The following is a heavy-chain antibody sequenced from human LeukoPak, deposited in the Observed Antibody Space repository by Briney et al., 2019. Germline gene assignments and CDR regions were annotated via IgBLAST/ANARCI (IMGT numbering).Heavy chain of an antibody. V-gene: IGHV3-53*01. D-gene: IGHD2-15*01. CDR1: GFTVSHNY. Sequence: GGSLRLSCAASGFTVSHNYMSWVRQAPGKGLEWVSVIYSGGDTYYADSVKGRFTISRDNSKNTLFLQMYSLRAEDTAVYYCAREDSPGAFDIWGQGTMVTVSS. J-gene: IGHJ3*02. CDR3: AREDSPGAFDI. CDR2: IYSGGDT.